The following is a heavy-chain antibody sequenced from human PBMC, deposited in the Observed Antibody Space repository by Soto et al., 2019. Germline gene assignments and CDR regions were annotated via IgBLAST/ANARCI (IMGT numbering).Heavy chain of an antibody. CDR1: GGTFSSYA. V-gene: IGHV1-69*13. J-gene: IGHJ6*02. D-gene: IGHD3-22*01. CDR2: IIPIFDTA. Sequence: SVKVSCKASGGTFSSYAISWVRQAPGQGLEWMGGIIPIFDTADYAQKFQGRVTITADESTNTAYMELSSLRSEDTAVYYCAGHSSGVPGYYYGMDVWGQGTTVT. CDR3: AGHSSGVPGYYYGMDV.